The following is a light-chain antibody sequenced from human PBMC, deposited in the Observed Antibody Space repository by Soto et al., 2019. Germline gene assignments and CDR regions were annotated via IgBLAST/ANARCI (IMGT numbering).Light chain of an antibody. CDR1: QSVNSN. CDR3: QQYNSWPRT. V-gene: IGKV3-15*01. J-gene: IGKJ1*01. CDR2: GAS. Sequence: DIVMTQSPDSLSVSPGERATLSCRASQSVNSNLAWYQQKPGQAPRLLIYGASSRATGIPARFSGSGSGTEFTLTITSLQSEDFAVYYCQQYNSWPRTFGQGTKVEIK.